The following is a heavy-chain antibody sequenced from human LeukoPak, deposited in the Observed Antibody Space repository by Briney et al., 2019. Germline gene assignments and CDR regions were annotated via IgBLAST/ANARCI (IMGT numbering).Heavy chain of an antibody. Sequence: PGRSLRLSCAASGFTFSSYAMSWVRQAPGKGLEWVSAISGSGGSTYYADSVKGRFTISRDNSKNTLYLQMNSLRAEDTAVYYCAKGWELLIRVDFDYWGQGTLVTVSS. CDR3: AKGWELLIRVDFDY. V-gene: IGHV3-23*01. J-gene: IGHJ4*02. CDR1: GFTFSSYA. D-gene: IGHD1-26*01. CDR2: ISGSGGST.